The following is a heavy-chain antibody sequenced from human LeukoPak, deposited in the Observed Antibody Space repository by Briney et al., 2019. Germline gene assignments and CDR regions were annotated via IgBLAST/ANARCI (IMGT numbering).Heavy chain of an antibody. V-gene: IGHV4-4*02. CDR2: IYYSGNT. CDR1: GGSISSSNW. CDR3: ARGLGSAGADDY. J-gene: IGHJ4*02. Sequence: PSETLSLTCAVSGGSISSSNWWSWVRQPPGKGLEWIGSIYYSGNTYYNPSLKSRVTISVDTSKNQFSLKLSSVTATDTAVYYCARGLGSAGADDYWGQGTLVTVSS. D-gene: IGHD3-16*01.